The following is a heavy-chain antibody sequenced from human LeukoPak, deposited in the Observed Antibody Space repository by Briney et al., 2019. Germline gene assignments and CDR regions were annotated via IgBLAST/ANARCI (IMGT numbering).Heavy chain of an antibody. CDR2: FYYSGST. V-gene: IGHV4-59*01. Sequence: PSETLSLTCTVSGGSISSYYWSWIRQPPGKGLEWIGYFYYSGSTNYNPSLKSRVTISVDTSKNQFSLKLSSVTAADTAVYYCARDRSRGSSWYPDSYYYYGMDVWGKGTTVTVSS. CDR1: GGSISSYY. D-gene: IGHD6-13*01. CDR3: ARDRSRGSSWYPDSYYYYGMDV. J-gene: IGHJ6*04.